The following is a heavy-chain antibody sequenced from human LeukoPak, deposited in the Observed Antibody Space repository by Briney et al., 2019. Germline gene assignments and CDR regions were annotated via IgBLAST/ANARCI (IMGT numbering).Heavy chain of an antibody. Sequence: ASVKVSCKASGYTFTGYYMHWVRPAPGQGLEWMGWINPNSGGTNYAQKFQGRVTMTRDTSISTAYMELSRLRSDDTAVYYCARDIKGRIFGVAYPVGPFDYWGQGTLVTVSS. CDR2: INPNSGGT. CDR1: GYTFTGYY. V-gene: IGHV1-2*02. J-gene: IGHJ4*02. D-gene: IGHD3-3*01. CDR3: ARDIKGRIFGVAYPVGPFDY.